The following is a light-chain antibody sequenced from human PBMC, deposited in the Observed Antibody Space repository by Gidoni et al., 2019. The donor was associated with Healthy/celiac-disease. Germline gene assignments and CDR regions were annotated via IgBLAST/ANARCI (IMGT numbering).Light chain of an antibody. V-gene: IGKV1-39*01. CDR1: QNISSY. CDR3: QQGSRTPLT. CDR2: AAS. J-gene: IGKJ4*01. Sequence: DIQMPQSPSSLSTSLGDRITSPCRASQNISSYLNWYQQKPGKSPKLLIYAASSLQSGVPSRFSGSGSGTDFTLTISSLQPEDVATYYCQQGSRTPLTFGGGTKVEIK.